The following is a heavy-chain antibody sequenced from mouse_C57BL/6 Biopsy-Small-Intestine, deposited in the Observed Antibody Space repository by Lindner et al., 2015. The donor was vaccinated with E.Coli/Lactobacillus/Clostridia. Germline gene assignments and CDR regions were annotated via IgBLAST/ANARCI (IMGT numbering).Heavy chain of an antibody. CDR2: ISYSGST. Sequence: VQLQESGPGMVKPSQSLSLTCTVTGYSITSGYDWHWIRHFPGNKLEWMGYISYSGSTNYNPSLKSRISITHDTSKNHFFLKLNSVNTEDTATYYCARGSHYFDYWGQGTTLTVSS. CDR3: ARGSHYFDY. J-gene: IGHJ2*01. CDR1: GYSITSGYD. V-gene: IGHV3-1*01.